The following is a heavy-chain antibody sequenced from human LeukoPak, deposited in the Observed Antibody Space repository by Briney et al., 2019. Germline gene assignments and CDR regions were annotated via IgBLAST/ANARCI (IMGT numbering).Heavy chain of an antibody. CDR1: GASISNYY. D-gene: IGHD3-3*01. V-gene: IGHV4-59*01. CDR2: IYYTGSS. CDR3: ARLYRDYDFWSADILPPAFDI. Sequence: SETLSLTCNVSGASISNYYWTWIRQPPGKGLEWIGYIYYTGSSSYNPSLRSRVTISIDTSKNQFSLKLNSVTAADTAVYYCARLYRDYDFWSADILPPAFDIWGQGTMVTVSS. J-gene: IGHJ3*02.